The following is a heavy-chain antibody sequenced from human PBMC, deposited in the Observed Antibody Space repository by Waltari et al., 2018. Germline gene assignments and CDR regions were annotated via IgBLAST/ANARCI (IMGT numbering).Heavy chain of an antibody. CDR3: ARWGSLQVEYYYYGMDV. Sequence: QVQLVQSGAEVQKPGSSVKVSCKASGGTFSSYAISWVRQAPGQGLEWMGRIIPILGTANDARKCQGRVTITADESTSTAYMELSSRRSEDTAVYYCARWGSLQVEYYYYGMDVWGQGTTVTVSS. J-gene: IGHJ6*02. V-gene: IGHV1-69*18. D-gene: IGHD1-1*01. CDR1: GGTFSSYA. CDR2: IIPILGTA.